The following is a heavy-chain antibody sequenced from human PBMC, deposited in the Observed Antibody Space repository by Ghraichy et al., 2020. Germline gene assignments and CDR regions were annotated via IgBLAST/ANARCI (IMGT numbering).Heavy chain of an antibody. CDR1: GGSFSGYY. Sequence: SETLSLTCAVYGGSFSGYYWSWIRQPPGKGLEWIGEINHSGSTNYNPSLKSRVTISVDTSKNQFSLKLSSVTAADTAVYYCARGPSSSFDDYWGQGTLVTVSS. D-gene: IGHD6-6*01. V-gene: IGHV4-34*01. J-gene: IGHJ4*02. CDR2: INHSGST. CDR3: ARGPSSSFDDY.